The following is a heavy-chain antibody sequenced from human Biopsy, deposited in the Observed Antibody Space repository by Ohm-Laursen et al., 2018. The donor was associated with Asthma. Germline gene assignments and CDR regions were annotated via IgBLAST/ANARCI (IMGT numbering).Heavy chain of an antibody. CDR2: ISYDGTNK. CDR3: ARDLRSDNWNPWGMDV. V-gene: IGHV3-30-3*01. CDR1: GFTFSDYD. Sequence: SLRLSCAASGFTFSDYDMHWVRQAPGKGLGWVAVISYDGTNKDYADSVKGRFTFSRDNSQNTLSLEMNSLRVEDTAVYYCARDLRSDNWNPWGMDVWGLGTTVTVAS. D-gene: IGHD1-20*01. J-gene: IGHJ6*02.